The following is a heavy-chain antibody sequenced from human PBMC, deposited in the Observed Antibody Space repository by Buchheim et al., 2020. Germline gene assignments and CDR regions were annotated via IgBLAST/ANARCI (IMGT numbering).Heavy chain of an antibody. D-gene: IGHD2-15*01. Sequence: EVHLVESGGGLVQPGGSLRLSCAASGFIFSSSWMHWVRQAPGKGLVWVSRSNEDGSVTNYADSVKGRFTISSDNARNTLYLPMNSLRVEDTAVYYSVRDLVGPFDNWGQGTL. CDR3: VRDLVGPFDN. CDR2: SNEDGSVT. V-gene: IGHV3-74*01. CDR1: GFIFSSSW. J-gene: IGHJ4*02.